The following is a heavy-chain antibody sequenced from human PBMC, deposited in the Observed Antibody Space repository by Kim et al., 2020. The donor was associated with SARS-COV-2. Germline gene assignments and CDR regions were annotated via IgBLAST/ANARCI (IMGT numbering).Heavy chain of an antibody. V-gene: IGHV3-23*01. D-gene: IGHD4-17*01. J-gene: IGHJ5*02. Sequence: GGSLRLSCAASGFTFARYAMSWVRQAPGKGLEWVSAISGSGDSTFYADSVKGRFTISRDNSRNTLYLQMSSLRAEDTAVYYCAKDQALIARLNWFDPWGQGTLVTVSS. CDR1: GFTFARYA. CDR2: ISGSGDST. CDR3: AKDQALIARLNWFDP.